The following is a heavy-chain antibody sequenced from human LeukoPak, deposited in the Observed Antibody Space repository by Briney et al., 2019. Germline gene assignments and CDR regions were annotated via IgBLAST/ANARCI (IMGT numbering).Heavy chain of an antibody. CDR3: SVALSGTRNALDI. Sequence: PGGSLRLSCAASGFTFRDSAMTWVRQAPGKGLEWVSLISFSGDNTYYRDSVKGRFTVSRDNSKDTLYLQMNSLGAGDTAVYYCSVALSGTRNALDIWGQGTMVTVSS. V-gene: IGHV3-23*01. CDR1: GFTFRDSA. J-gene: IGHJ3*02. D-gene: IGHD1-20*01. CDR2: ISFSGDNT.